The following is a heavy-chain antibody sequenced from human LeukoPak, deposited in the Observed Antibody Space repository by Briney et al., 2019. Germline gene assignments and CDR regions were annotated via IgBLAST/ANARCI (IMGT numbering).Heavy chain of an antibody. CDR2: ISWNSGSI. V-gene: IGHV3-9*01. Sequence: GGSLRLSGAASGFTFDDYAMHWVQQAPGKGLEWVSGISWNSGSIGYADSVKGRFTISRDNAKNSLYLQMNSLRAEDTALYYCAKAAELVGAKTFFDYWGQGTLVTVSS. CDR3: AKAAELVGAKTFFDY. J-gene: IGHJ4*02. D-gene: IGHD1-26*01. CDR1: GFTFDDYA.